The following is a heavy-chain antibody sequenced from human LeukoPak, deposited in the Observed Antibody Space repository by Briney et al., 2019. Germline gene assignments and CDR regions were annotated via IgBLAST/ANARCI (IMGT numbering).Heavy chain of an antibody. CDR3: ARAPEFSSGWLLDS. CDR1: GVSTSTYY. Sequence: SETLSLTCTVSGVSTSTYYWTWIRQSAGKGLEWIGRIHGSGSTNYNPSLVSRVTMSVDTSKNQFSLKVSSVTAADTGVYYCARAPEFSSGWLLDSWGRGSLVTVSS. V-gene: IGHV4-4*07. D-gene: IGHD6-19*01. J-gene: IGHJ4*02. CDR2: IHGSGST.